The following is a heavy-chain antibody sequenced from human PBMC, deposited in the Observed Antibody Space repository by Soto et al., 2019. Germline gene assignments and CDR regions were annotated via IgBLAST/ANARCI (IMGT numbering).Heavy chain of an antibody. CDR1: GFTFSSYA. J-gene: IGHJ4*02. D-gene: IGHD2-15*01. CDR3: AKGLSIPSLISWMKPEPDY. Sequence: EVQLLESGGGLVQPGGSLRLSCAASGFTFSSYAMSWVRQAPGKGLEWVSAISGSGGSTYYADSVKGRFTISRDNSKNTLYLQMNSLRAEDTAVYYCAKGLSIPSLISWMKPEPDYWGQGTLVTVSS. CDR2: ISGSGGST. V-gene: IGHV3-23*01.